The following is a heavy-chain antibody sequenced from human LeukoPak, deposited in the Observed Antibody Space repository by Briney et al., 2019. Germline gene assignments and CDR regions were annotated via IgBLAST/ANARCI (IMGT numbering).Heavy chain of an antibody. CDR1: GFTFSSYA. CDR3: AKDRRDEAYGSGGADYFDY. D-gene: IGHD3-10*01. V-gene: IGHV3-23*01. CDR2: ISGSGGST. Sequence: PGGSLRLSCAASGFTFSSYAMSWVRQAPGKGLEWVSGISGSGGSTHYADSVKGRFSISRDNSKNTLYLQMNSLRAEDTAVYYCAKDRRDEAYGSGGADYFDYWGQGTLVTVSS. J-gene: IGHJ4*02.